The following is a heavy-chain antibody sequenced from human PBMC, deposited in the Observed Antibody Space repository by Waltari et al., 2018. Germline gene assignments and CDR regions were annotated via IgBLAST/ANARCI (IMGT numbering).Heavy chain of an antibody. Sequence: EVQLVESGRGLVQPGRSLRLSCTASGFTFVDYAMSWVRQAPGKGLEWVGFSRSKAYGGTTEYAASVKGRFTISRDDSKSIAYLQMNSLKTEDTAVYYCTSTIFGVDWGQGTLVTVSS. V-gene: IGHV3-49*04. CDR3: TSTIFGVD. CDR2: SRSKAYGGTT. J-gene: IGHJ1*01. D-gene: IGHD3-3*01. CDR1: GFTFVDYA.